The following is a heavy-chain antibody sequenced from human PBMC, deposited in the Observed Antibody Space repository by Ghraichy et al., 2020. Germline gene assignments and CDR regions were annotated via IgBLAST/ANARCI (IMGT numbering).Heavy chain of an antibody. CDR3: ARGTTMIVVVREREGGMADY. D-gene: IGHD3-22*01. Sequence: GGSLRLSCAASGFTFSSYSMNWVRQAPGKGLEWVSYISSSSSTIYYADSVKGRFTISRDNAKNSLYLQMNSLRAEDTAVYYCARGTTMIVVVREREGGMADYWGQGTLVTVSS. V-gene: IGHV3-48*04. CDR2: ISSSSSTI. J-gene: IGHJ4*02. CDR1: GFTFSSYS.